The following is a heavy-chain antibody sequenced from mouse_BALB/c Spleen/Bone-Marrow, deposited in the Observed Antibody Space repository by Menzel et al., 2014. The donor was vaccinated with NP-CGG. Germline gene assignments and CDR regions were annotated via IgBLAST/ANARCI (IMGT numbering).Heavy chain of an antibody. CDR1: GYTFTSYW. Sequence: VHLVESGAELVKPGASVKLSCKASGYTFTSYWMHWVKQRPGQGLEWIGEINPSNGRTNYNEKFKSKATLTVDKSSSTAYMQLSSLTSEDSAVYYCARWGFDYWGQGTTLTVSS. J-gene: IGHJ2*01. V-gene: IGHV1S81*02. CDR2: INPSNGRT. CDR3: ARWGFDY.